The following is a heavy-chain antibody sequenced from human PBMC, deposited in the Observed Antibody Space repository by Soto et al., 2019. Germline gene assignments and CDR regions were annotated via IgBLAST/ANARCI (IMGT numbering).Heavy chain of an antibody. V-gene: IGHV1-58*02. CDR3: AAGTDYDFWSGSRVGYYMDV. J-gene: IGHJ6*03. D-gene: IGHD3-3*01. CDR2: IVVGSGNT. Sequence: SVKVSCKASGFTFTSSAMQWVRQARGQRLEWIGWIVVGSGNTNYAQKFQERVTITRDMSTSTAYMELSSLRSEDTAVYYCAAGTDYDFWSGSRVGYYMDVWGKGTTVTVSS. CDR1: GFTFTSSA.